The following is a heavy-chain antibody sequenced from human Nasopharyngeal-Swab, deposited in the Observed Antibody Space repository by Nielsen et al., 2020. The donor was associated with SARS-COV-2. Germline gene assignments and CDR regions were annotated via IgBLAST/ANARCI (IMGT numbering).Heavy chain of an antibody. J-gene: IGHJ5*02. V-gene: IGHV1-46*01. CDR3: ASEPGGMAAPGKHFDP. Sequence: WVRQAPGQGLEWMGVITPSGGATNYARKFRGRVTMTRDPSTSTVHLDLSSLKSEDTAVYFCASEPGGMAAPGKHFDPWGQGTLVTVSS. D-gene: IGHD6-13*01. CDR2: ITPSGGAT.